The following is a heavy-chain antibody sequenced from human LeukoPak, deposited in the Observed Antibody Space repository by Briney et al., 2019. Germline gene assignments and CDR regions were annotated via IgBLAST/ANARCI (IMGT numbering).Heavy chain of an antibody. CDR2: ISSSGSTI. D-gene: IGHD5-18*01. CDR3: ARASRGYSYGDHFDY. J-gene: IGHJ4*02. Sequence: GGSLRLSCAASGITFSSYEMNWVHQAPGKGLEWVSYISSSGSTIYYADSVKGRFTISRDNAKNSLYLQMNSLRAEDTAVYYCARASRGYSYGDHFDYWGQGTLVTVSS. CDR1: GITFSSYE. V-gene: IGHV3-48*03.